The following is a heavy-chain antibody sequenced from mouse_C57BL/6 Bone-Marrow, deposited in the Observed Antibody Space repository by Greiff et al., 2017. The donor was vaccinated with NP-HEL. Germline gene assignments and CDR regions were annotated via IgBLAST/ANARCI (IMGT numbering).Heavy chain of an antibody. D-gene: IGHD3-2*02. CDR2: INPNNGGT. J-gene: IGHJ2*01. Sequence: QVQLQQPGTELVKPGASVKLSCKASGYTFTSYWMHWLKQRPGQGLEWIGNINPNNGGTNDNEQFKTKATLTVDKSSRPAYMQLSSLTSEDAADYYCARDSDYALNYWGQGTTLTVSS. V-gene: IGHV1-53*01. CDR3: ARDSDYALNY. CDR1: GYTFTSYW.